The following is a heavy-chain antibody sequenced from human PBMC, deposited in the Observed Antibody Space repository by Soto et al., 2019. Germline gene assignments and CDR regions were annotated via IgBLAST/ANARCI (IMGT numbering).Heavy chain of an antibody. CDR2: IKSKTDGGTT. V-gene: IGHV3-15*07. D-gene: IGHD3-10*01. J-gene: IGHJ4*02. CDR1: GFTFSNAW. CDR3: ARDPSYYGSGSYYYFDH. Sequence: PGGSLRLSCAASGFTFSNAWMNWVRQAPGKGLEWVGRIKSKTDGGTTDYAAPVKGRFTISRDDSKNSLSLQMNSLRAEDTAIYYCARDPSYYGSGSYYYFDHWGQGTPVTVSS.